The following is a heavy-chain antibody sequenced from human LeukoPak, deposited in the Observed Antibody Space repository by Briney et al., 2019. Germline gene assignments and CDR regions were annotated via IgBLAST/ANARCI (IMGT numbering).Heavy chain of an antibody. CDR2: ISWNSGSI. D-gene: IGHD3-3*01. V-gene: IGHV3-9*01. J-gene: IGHJ6*02. CDR1: GFTFDDYA. Sequence: RPGGSLRLSCAASGFTFDDYAIHWVRQPPGKGLEWVSGISWNSGSIGYVDSVKGRFIISRDNAKNSLYLQMNSLRAEDTALYYCAKGSSPFGVAITLGGMDVWGQGTTVTVSS. CDR3: AKGSSPFGVAITLGGMDV.